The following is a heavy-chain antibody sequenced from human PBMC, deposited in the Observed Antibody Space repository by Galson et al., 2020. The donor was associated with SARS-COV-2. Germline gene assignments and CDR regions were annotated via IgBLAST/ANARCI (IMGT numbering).Heavy chain of an antibody. V-gene: IGHV3-23*01. J-gene: IGHJ4*02. CDR3: AKVYDVTMVVAAAFGY. CDR2: ISGAGGNT. CDR1: GFTFSSYG. D-gene: IGHD3-22*01. Sequence: GGSLRLSCAASGFTFSSYGMNWVRQAPGKGLEWVAAISGAGGNTYYADSVKGRFTISRDNPKNTLYLQINSLRAEDTALYYCAKVYDVTMVVAAAFGYWGQGTLLTVSS.